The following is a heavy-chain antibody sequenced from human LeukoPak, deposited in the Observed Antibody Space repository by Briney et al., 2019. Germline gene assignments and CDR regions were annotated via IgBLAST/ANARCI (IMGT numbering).Heavy chain of an antibody. D-gene: IGHD4-17*01. CDR1: GGSISSGDYY. Sequence: SETLSLTCTVSGGSISSGDYYWSWIRQPPGKGLEWIGYIYYSGSTYYNPSLKSRVTISVDTSKNQFSLKLSSVTAADTAVYYCARVPPYGDSDYWGQGTLVTVSS. CDR3: ARVPPYGDSDY. J-gene: IGHJ4*02. V-gene: IGHV4-30-4*02. CDR2: IYYSGST.